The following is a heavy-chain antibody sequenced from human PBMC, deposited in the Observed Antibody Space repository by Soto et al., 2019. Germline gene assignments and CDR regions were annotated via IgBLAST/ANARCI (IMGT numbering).Heavy chain of an antibody. J-gene: IGHJ4*02. CDR1: GGSFSGYY. CDR3: ARTLGIAARRGVDY. V-gene: IGHV4-34*01. Sequence: SETLSLTCAVYGGSFSGYYWSWIRQPPGKGLEWIGEINHSGSTNYNPSLKSRVTISVDTSKNQFSLKLSSVTAADTAVYYCARTLGIAARRGVDYWGQGTLVTVSS. CDR2: INHSGST. D-gene: IGHD6-6*01.